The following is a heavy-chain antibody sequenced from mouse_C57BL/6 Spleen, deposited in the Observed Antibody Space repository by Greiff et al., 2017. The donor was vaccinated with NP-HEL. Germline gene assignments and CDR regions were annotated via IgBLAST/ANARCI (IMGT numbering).Heavy chain of an antibody. CDR2: IYPGSGNT. CDR1: GYSFTSYY. D-gene: IGHD4-1*01. V-gene: IGHV1-66*01. J-gene: IGHJ4*01. Sequence: VQLQQSGPELVKPGASVKISCKASGYSFTSYYIHWVKQRPGQGLEWIGWIYPGSGNTKYNEKFKGKATLTADTSSSTAYMQLSSLTSEDSAVYYCARSRTGKDYAMDYWGQGTSVTVSS. CDR3: ARSRTGKDYAMDY.